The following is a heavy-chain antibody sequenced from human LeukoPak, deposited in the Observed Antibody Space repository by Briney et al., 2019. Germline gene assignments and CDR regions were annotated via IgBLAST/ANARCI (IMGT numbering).Heavy chain of an antibody. V-gene: IGHV5-51*01. CDR1: GYSFTSSW. CDR3: ARFSVGGTYYPNY. J-gene: IGHJ4*02. Sequence: GESLKISCQGSGYSFTSSWIGWVRQIPGKGLEWMGIIHPGDSDTRYSPSFQGQVTISADKSISTAYLQWSSLKASDTAMYYCARFSVGGTYYPNYWGQGTLVSVSS. CDR2: IHPGDSDT. D-gene: IGHD1-26*01.